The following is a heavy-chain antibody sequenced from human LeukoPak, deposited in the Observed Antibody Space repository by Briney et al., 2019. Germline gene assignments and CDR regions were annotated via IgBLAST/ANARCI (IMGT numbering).Heavy chain of an antibody. J-gene: IGHJ6*03. V-gene: IGHV3-21*05. CDR3: ARVPSGYTLGYGYYYYYMDV. CDR1: GFPFSLYA. D-gene: IGHD5-18*01. Sequence: GGSLRLSCAASGFPFSLYAMNWVRQAPGKGLEWVSYINDDSTDIHYADSVKGRFSISRDNTKNALYLQMNSLRAEDTAVYYCARVPSGYTLGYGYYYYYMDVWGKGTTVTVSS. CDR2: INDDSTDI.